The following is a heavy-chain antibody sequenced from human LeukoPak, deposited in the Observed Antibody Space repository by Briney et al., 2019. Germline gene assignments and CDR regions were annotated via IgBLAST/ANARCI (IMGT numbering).Heavy chain of an antibody. Sequence: ASVKVSCKASGYSFNNYGITWVRQAPGQRLEWMGWISGYNGNTNYAQKFQGRLTVTTDTSTSTAYMELRSLRSDDTAVYYCVRLSRHQLNGVWGQGTTVTVSS. D-gene: IGHD1-1*01. CDR3: VRLSRHQLNGV. CDR2: ISGYNGNT. J-gene: IGHJ6*02. CDR1: GYSFNNYG. V-gene: IGHV1-18*01.